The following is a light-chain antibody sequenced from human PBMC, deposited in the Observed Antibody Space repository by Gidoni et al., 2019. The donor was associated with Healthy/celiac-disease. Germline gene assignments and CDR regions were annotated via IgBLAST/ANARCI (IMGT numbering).Light chain of an antibody. V-gene: IGKV1-8*01. J-gene: IGKJ4*01. CDR1: HGISSY. CDR2: AAS. CDR3: QQYYSYPLT. Sequence: AIRMTQSPSSFSASTGVRVTITCRASHGISSYLALYQQKPRKSPKLLIYAASDLQSGVPSRFSGSGSGTDFTLTISCLQSEDFATYYCQQYYSYPLTFGGGTKVEIK.